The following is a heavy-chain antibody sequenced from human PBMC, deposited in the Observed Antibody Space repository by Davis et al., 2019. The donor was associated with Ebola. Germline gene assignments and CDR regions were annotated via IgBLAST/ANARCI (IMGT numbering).Heavy chain of an antibody. CDR2: IHYDGSNK. Sequence: GESLKISCAASGSTFSSYGMHWVRQAPGKGLEWVAFIHYDGSNKYYADSVKGRFTISRDNAKNSLYLQMNSLRAEDTAVYYCARAPDKAYQALYRCFDYWGQGTLVTVSS. J-gene: IGHJ4*02. D-gene: IGHD2-2*02. CDR1: GSTFSSYG. CDR3: ARAPDKAYQALYRCFDY. V-gene: IGHV3-30*02.